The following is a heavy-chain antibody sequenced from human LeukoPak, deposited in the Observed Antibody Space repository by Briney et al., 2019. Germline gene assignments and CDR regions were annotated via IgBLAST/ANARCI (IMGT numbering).Heavy chain of an antibody. V-gene: IGHV3-9*01. Sequence: GGTLRLSCAVSGFTFYDYDMHWVRQAPGKGGEGGSGISCNSGSICYADALKGRVTISRYNSKNSLSLQMSSLRAEDTAVYYCARSRWLQFFYYYFDSWGQGTLVTVSS. D-gene: IGHD5-24*01. CDR1: GFTFYDYD. CDR3: ARSRWLQFFYYYFDS. J-gene: IGHJ4*02. CDR2: ISCNSGSI.